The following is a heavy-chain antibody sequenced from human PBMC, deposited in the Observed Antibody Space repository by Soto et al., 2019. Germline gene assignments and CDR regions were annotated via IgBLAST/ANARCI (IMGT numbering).Heavy chain of an antibody. CDR2: IIPIFGTA. V-gene: IGHV1-69*01. D-gene: IGHD3-10*01. J-gene: IGHJ2*01. CDR3: ARPFQSSPGGWYFDL. Sequence: QVQLVQSGAEVKKPGSSVKVSCKASGGTFSSYSINWVRQAPGQGLEWMGGIIPIFGTANYAQKFQGSVTLTGDESTSTAHTQLSSLRNEDTAVYYCARPFQSSPGGWYFDLWGRGTLVTVPS. CDR1: GGTFSSYS.